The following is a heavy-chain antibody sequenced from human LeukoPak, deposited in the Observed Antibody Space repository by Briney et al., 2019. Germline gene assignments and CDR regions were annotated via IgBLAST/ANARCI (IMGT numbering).Heavy chain of an antibody. D-gene: IGHD5-24*01. CDR2: IDSSGGYM. CDR3: AKDNGWLHYCH. V-gene: IGHV3-21*04. CDR1: GFTFNTYS. Sequence: GGSLRLSCEASGFTFNTYSMNWARQAPGKGLEWVSSIDSSGGYMFYADSVKGRFIISRDNAKDSLYLQMHSLRAEDTATYYCAKDNGWLHYCHWGQGTLVTVSS. J-gene: IGHJ4*02.